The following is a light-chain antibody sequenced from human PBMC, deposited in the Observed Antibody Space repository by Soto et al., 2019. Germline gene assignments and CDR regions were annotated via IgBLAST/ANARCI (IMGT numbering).Light chain of an antibody. CDR2: SNN. Sequence: QSVLTQPPSASGTPGQRVTISCSGSSSNIGSNTVNWYQQLPGTAPKLLIYSNNQRPSGVPDRFSGSKSGTSASLAISALQSEDEADYRCAAWDDSLNVVFGGGTKLTVL. J-gene: IGLJ2*01. CDR3: AAWDDSLNVV. CDR1: SSNIGSNT. V-gene: IGLV1-44*01.